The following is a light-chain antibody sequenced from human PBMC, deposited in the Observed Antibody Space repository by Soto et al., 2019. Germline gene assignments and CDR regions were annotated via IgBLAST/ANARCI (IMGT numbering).Light chain of an antibody. CDR3: QQVNDYTIT. Sequence: AIHMTQSPLSLSASVGEKIIITCRVSRDVGSDVSWYQQKPRQAPKLVIYAASNLQSGVPSRFSGIGSGTEFTLTISSLKTDDFATYHGQQVNDYTITFGQGTRLEI. J-gene: IGKJ5*01. CDR2: AAS. V-gene: IGKV1-6*01. CDR1: RDVGSD.